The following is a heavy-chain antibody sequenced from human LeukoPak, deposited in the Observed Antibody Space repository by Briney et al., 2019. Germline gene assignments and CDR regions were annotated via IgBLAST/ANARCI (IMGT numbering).Heavy chain of an antibody. Sequence: GASVKVSCKASGYTFTGYYMHWVRQAPGQGLEWMGWISAYNGNTNYAQKLQGRVTMTTDTSTSTAYMELRSLRSDDTAVYYCARGVVPAATGYYYYYMDAWGKGTTVTVSS. J-gene: IGHJ6*03. CDR2: ISAYNGNT. CDR1: GYTFTGYY. D-gene: IGHD2-2*01. V-gene: IGHV1-18*04. CDR3: ARGVVPAATGYYYYYMDA.